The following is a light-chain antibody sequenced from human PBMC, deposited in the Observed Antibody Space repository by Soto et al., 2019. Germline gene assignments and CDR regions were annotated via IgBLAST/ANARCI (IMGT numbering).Light chain of an antibody. Sequence: EIVMTQSPATLSVSPGERATLSCRAGQSVSSNLAWYQQKPGQAPRLPIYGASTRATGIPARFSGSGSGTEFTLTISSLQSEDFAVYYCQQYNNWPPVTFGQGTKVDIK. CDR2: GAS. V-gene: IGKV3-15*01. J-gene: IGKJ1*01. CDR1: QSVSSN. CDR3: QQYNNWPPVT.